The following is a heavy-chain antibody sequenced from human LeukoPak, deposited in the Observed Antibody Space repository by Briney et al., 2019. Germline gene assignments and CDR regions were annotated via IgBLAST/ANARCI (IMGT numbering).Heavy chain of an antibody. Sequence: SETLSLTCTVSGGSIGSANYYWSWIRQPPGKGLEWIGYIYYSGSTNYNPSLKSRVTISLDTSKNQFSLKMSSVTAADTVVYYCAREAYCGGDCYSGFDYWGQGTLVTVSS. CDR1: GGSIGSANYY. V-gene: IGHV4-61*01. CDR3: AREAYCGGDCYSGFDY. J-gene: IGHJ4*02. D-gene: IGHD2-21*02. CDR2: IYYSGST.